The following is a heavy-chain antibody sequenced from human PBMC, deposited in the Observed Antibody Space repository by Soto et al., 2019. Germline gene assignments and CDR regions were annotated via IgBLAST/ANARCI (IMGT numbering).Heavy chain of an antibody. CDR1: GYTFTSSG. D-gene: IGHD6-6*01. Sequence: ASVKVSCKASGYTFTSSGISWVRQAPGQGLEWMGWISAYNGNTNYAQKLQGRVTMTTDTSTSTAYMELRSLRSDDTAVYYCARVEIAAYGVLYGMDVWGQGTTVTV. V-gene: IGHV1-18*04. J-gene: IGHJ6*02. CDR2: ISAYNGNT. CDR3: ARVEIAAYGVLYGMDV.